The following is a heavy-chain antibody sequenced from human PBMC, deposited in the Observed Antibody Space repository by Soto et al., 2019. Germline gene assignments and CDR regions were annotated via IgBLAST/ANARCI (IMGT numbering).Heavy chain of an antibody. CDR3: AHKGGFGYPES. CDR2: VYWDDDK. CDR1: GFSLTTSGVG. Sequence: QITLKESGPMLVKPTQALTLTCTCSGFSLTTSGVGVGWIRQPPGKGLEWLALVYWDDDKRYSPSLTYRLTLSRDTSKNQVVLTLTNVDPTDTGTYFCAHKGGFGYPESWGQGIMVTVSS. J-gene: IGHJ5*02. V-gene: IGHV2-5*02. D-gene: IGHD5-18*01.